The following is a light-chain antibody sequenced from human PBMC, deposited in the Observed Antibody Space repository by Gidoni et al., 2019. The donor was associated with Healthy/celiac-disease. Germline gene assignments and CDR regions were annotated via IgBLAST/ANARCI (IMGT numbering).Light chain of an antibody. Sequence: SYELTQPLSVSVALGQTARITCGGNNIGSKNVHWYQQKPGQAPVLVIYRDSNRPSGIPERFSGANSGNTATLTISRAQAGDEADYYCQVWDSSTLPWVFGGGTKLTVL. V-gene: IGLV3-9*01. CDR2: RDS. J-gene: IGLJ3*02. CDR3: QVWDSSTLPWV. CDR1: NIGSKN.